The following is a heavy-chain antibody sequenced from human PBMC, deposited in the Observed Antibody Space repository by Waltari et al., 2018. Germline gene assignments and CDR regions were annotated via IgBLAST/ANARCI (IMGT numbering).Heavy chain of an antibody. J-gene: IGHJ3*02. V-gene: IGHV3-9*01. CDR1: GFTFDDYA. CDR2: INWNSGSI. CDR3: AKKNDEVFDRNGLVYDAFDM. Sequence: EVQLVESGGGLVQPGRSLRLSCVGPGFTFDDYAMHWVRHAPGKGLEWVSGINWNSGSIGYGDSVKGRFIISRDNARNSVHLQMNGLTSEDTALYYCAKKNDEVFDRNGLVYDAFDMWGQGTMVTVSS. D-gene: IGHD3-22*01.